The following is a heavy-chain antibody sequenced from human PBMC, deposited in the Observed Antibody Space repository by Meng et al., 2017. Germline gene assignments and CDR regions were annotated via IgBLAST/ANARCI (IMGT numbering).Heavy chain of an antibody. Sequence: EVQLVESGGGLAKPGGSLRLSCAASGFTFSNAWMTWVRQAPGKGLEWIGRMKSNVDGGTVDYAAAVKGRFFISRDDSENTFYLQMNSLKTEDTAVYYCSGHVDYWGHGTLVTVPQ. CDR2: MKSNVDGGTV. CDR3: SGHVDY. J-gene: IGHJ4*01. CDR1: GFTFSNAW. V-gene: IGHV3-15*01.